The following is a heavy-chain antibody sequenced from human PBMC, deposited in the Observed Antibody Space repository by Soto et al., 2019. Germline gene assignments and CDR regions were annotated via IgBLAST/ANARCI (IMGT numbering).Heavy chain of an antibody. J-gene: IGHJ6*02. V-gene: IGHV1-18*01. CDR3: AMDSSSWYGGYYYGMDG. CDR1: GYTFTSYG. Sequence: SSVQVSCKASGYTFTSYGISWVRQAPGQGLEWMGWISAYNGNTNYAQKLQGRVTMTTDTSTSTAYMELRSLRSDDTAVYYCAMDSSSWYGGYYYGMDGWGQGTTVTVSS. CDR2: ISAYNGNT. D-gene: IGHD6-13*01.